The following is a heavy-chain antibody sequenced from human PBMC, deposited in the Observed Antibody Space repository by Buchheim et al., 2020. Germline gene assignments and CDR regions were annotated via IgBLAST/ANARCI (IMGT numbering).Heavy chain of an antibody. V-gene: IGHV3-30-3*01. CDR3: AKADDCSGGSCYCFDY. CDR2: ISDDGTNT. D-gene: IGHD2-15*01. CDR1: GFTSSRYP. J-gene: IGHJ4*02. Sequence: VQLMESGGGVVQPGKSLRLSCAASGFTSSRYPMHWVRQTPGKGLEWLAGISDDGTNTYYADSARGRSTISRDKNTLFLQMNSLRADDTALYYCAKADDCSGGSCYCFDYWGQGTL.